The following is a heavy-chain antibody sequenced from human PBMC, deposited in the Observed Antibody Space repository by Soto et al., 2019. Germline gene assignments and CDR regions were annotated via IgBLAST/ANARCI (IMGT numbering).Heavy chain of an antibody. CDR2: IWYDGSNK. CDR3: AREGPHEGQLWLSYYYYGMDV. CDR1: GFTFSSYG. Sequence: QVQLVESGGGVVQPGRSLRLSCAASGFTFSSYGMHWVRQAPGKGLEWVAVIWYDGSNKYYADSVKGRFTISRDNSKNTLYLQMNSLRAEDTAVYYCAREGPHEGQLWLSYYYYGMDVWGQGTTVTVSS. D-gene: IGHD5-18*01. V-gene: IGHV3-33*01. J-gene: IGHJ6*02.